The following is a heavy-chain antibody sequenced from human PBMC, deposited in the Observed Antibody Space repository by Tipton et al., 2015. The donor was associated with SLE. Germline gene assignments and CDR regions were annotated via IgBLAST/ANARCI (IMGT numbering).Heavy chain of an antibody. D-gene: IGHD3-16*01. CDR2: IFSSGST. J-gene: IGHJ2*01. CDR3: ARGDSADL. V-gene: IGHV4-31*01. Sequence: TLSLTCTVSGGPITSGGYYWSWLRQHPGKGLEWIGYIFSSGSTYYNPSLKNQITISVDTSKNRFSLELTSVTAADTAFYYCARGDSADLWGRGTLVTVSS. CDR1: GGPITSGGYY.